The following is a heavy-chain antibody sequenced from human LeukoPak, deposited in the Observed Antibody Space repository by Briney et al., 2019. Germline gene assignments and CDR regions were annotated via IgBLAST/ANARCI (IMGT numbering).Heavy chain of an antibody. D-gene: IGHD3-22*01. CDR2: ISSSSSTI. CDR1: GFTFSTYS. J-gene: IGHJ4*02. Sequence: GGSLRLSCAASGFTFSTYSMNWVRQAPGKGLEWVSYISSSSSTIYYADSVKGRFTISRDNAKNSLYLQLNSLRAEDTAVYYCARGSTYYDSSGQVPFDYWGQGTLVTVSS. V-gene: IGHV3-48*01. CDR3: ARGSTYYDSSGQVPFDY.